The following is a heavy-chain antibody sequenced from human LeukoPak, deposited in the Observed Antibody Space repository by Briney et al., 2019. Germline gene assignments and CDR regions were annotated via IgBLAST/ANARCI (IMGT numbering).Heavy chain of an antibody. CDR3: ARDRPGAYYDFWSGTAIMDV. V-gene: IGHV3-33*08. J-gene: IGHJ6*02. CDR1: GFTVSSYG. D-gene: IGHD3-3*01. CDR2: IWYDGSNK. Sequence: HPGGSLRLSCAASGFTVSSYGMHWVRQAPGKGLEWVAVIWYDGSNKYYADSVKGRFTISRDNSKNTLYLQMNSLRAEDTAVYYCARDRPGAYYDFWSGTAIMDVWGQGTTVTVSS.